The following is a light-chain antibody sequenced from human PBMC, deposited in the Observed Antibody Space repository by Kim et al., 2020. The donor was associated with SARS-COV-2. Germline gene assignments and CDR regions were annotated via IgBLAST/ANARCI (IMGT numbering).Light chain of an antibody. V-gene: IGLV3-21*03. CDR2: DDS. CDR3: QVWDSSSDHVV. Sequence: SYELTQPPSVSVAPGKTARITCGGNNIGSKSVHWYQQKPGQAPVLVVHDDSDRPSGIPERFSGSNSGNTATLTISRVEAGDEADYYCQVWDSSSDHVVFGGGTQLTVL. CDR1: NIGSKS. J-gene: IGLJ2*01.